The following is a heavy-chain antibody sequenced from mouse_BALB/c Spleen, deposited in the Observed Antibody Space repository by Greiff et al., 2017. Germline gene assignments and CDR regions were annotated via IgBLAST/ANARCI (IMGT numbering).Heavy chain of an antibody. D-gene: IGHD1-1*01. CDR1: GFDFSRYW. Sequence: EVKLVESGGGLVQPGGSLKLSCAASGFDFSRYWMSWVRQAPGKGLEWIGEINPDSSTINYTPSLKDKFIISRDNAKNTLYLQMSKVRSEDTALYYCARPGNYYAYYAMDYWGQGTSVTVSS. CDR2: INPDSSTI. CDR3: ARPGNYYAYYAMDY. J-gene: IGHJ4*01. V-gene: IGHV4-1*02.